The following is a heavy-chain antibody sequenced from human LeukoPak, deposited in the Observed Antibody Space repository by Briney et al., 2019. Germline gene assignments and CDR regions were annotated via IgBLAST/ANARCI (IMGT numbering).Heavy chain of an antibody. CDR1: GGSFSGYY. V-gene: IGHV4-34*01. D-gene: IGHD3-10*01. Sequence: SETLSLTCAVYGGSFSGYYWSWIRQPPGKGLEWIGEINHSGSTNYNPSLKSRVTISVDTSKNQFSLKLSSVTAADTAVYYCARNDLYYYGSGSYFFDYWGQGTLVTVSS. CDR2: INHSGST. J-gene: IGHJ4*02. CDR3: ARNDLYYYGSGSYFFDY.